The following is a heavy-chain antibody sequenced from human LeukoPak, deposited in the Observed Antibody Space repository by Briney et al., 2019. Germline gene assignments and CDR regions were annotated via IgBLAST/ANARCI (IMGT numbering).Heavy chain of an antibody. D-gene: IGHD4-17*01. J-gene: IGHJ4*02. CDR1: GGSISSYY. CDR2: IYYSGST. CDR3: ARHSYGDYPYFDC. V-gene: IGHV4-59*08. Sequence: SETLSLTCTVSGGSISSYYWSWTRQPPGKGLEWIGYIYYSGSTNYNPSLKSRVTISVDTSKNQFSLKLSSVTAADTAVYYCARHSYGDYPYFDCWGQGTLVTVSS.